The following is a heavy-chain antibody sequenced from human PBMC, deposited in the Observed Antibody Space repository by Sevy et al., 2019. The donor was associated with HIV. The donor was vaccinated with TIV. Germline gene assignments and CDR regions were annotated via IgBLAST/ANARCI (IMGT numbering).Heavy chain of an antibody. D-gene: IGHD2-15*01. V-gene: IGHV4-38-2*02. CDR2: IYHSGST. CDR3: ARDEGGPNAFDI. J-gene: IGHJ3*02. Sequence: SETLSLTCAVSGYSISSGYYWGWIRQPPGKGLEWIGSIYHSGSTYYTPSLKSRVTISVDTSKNQFSLKLSSVTAADTAVYDCARDEGGPNAFDIWGQGTMVTVSS. CDR1: GYSISSGYY.